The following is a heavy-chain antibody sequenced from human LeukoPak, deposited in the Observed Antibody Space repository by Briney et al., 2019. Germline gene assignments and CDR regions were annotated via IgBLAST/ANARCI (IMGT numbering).Heavy chain of an antibody. J-gene: IGHJ4*02. CDR1: GFTFSSQW. Sequence: GGSLRLSCAASGFTFSSQWMHWVRQAPGKGLVWVSRINSDGSRTNYADSVKGRFTISRDNAKNTLYLQMNSLKAEDTAVYYCAKERTTRSLYYFDYWGQGTLVTVSS. V-gene: IGHV3-74*01. CDR3: AKERTTRSLYYFDY. D-gene: IGHD3-16*02. CDR2: INSDGSRT.